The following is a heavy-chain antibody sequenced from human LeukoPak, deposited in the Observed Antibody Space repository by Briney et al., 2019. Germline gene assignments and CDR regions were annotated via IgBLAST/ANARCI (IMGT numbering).Heavy chain of an antibody. J-gene: IGHJ5*02. D-gene: IGHD2-2*01. CDR3: AREGEDCSSTSCYRWFDP. V-gene: IGHV4-61*02. Sequence: SETLSLTCTVSGGSISSGSYYWSWIRQPAGKGLEWIGRNYTSGSTNYNPSLKSRVTISVDTSKNQFSLKLSSVTAADTAVYYCAREGEDCSSTSCYRWFDPWGQGTLATVSS. CDR2: NYTSGST. CDR1: GGSISSGSYY.